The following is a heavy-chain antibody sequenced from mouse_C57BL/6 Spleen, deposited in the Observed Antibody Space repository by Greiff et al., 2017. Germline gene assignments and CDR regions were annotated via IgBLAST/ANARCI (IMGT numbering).Heavy chain of an antibody. CDR3: AREDYCGSSPFDY. J-gene: IGHJ2*01. V-gene: IGHV1-64*01. CDR1: GYTFTSYW. Sequence: QVQLQQPGAELVKPGASVKLSCKASGYTFTSYWMHWVKQRPGQGLEWIGMIHPNSGSTNYNEKFKSKATLTVDKSSSTAYMQLSSLTSEDSAVYYCAREDYCGSSPFDYWGQGTTLTVSS. D-gene: IGHD1-1*01. CDR2: IHPNSGST.